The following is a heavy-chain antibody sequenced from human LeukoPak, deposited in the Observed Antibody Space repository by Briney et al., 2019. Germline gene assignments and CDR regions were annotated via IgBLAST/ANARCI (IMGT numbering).Heavy chain of an antibody. CDR1: GLTFNNYW. Sequence: GGSLRLSCAASGLTFNNYWMEWVRQAPGKGLEGVANIKQDGSEKNYVDSVKGRFIISRDNAKNSLYLQMNTLRADDTAVYYCARDGFGTGSNWGQGTLVTVSS. V-gene: IGHV3-7*03. CDR2: IKQDGSEK. CDR3: ARDGFGTGSN. D-gene: IGHD3-10*01. J-gene: IGHJ4*02.